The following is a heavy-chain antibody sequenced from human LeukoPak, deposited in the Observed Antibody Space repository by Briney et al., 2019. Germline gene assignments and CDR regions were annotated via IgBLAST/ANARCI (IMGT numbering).Heavy chain of an antibody. D-gene: IGHD6-19*01. CDR2: IYYTGST. V-gene: IGHV4-59*08. J-gene: IGHJ4*02. CDR3: ARRGAGSSFDY. CDR1: GGSISSYY. Sequence: PSETLSLTCTVSGGSISSYYWSWIRQPPGKGLEWIGYIYYTGSTNYNPSLKSRVTISLDTSKNQFSLKLTSVTAADTAVYYCARRGAGSSFDYWGQGTLVTVSS.